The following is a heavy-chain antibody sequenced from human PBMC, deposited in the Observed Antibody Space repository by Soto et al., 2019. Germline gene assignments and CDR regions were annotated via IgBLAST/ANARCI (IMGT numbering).Heavy chain of an antibody. CDR1: GFTFSSYA. V-gene: IGHV3-23*01. CDR3: ASEPGYYYDSSSYYYFDY. Sequence: GGSLRLSCAASGFTFSSYAMSWVRQAPGKGLEWVSAISGSGGSTYYADSVKGRFTISRDNSKNTLYLQMNSLRAEDTAVYYCASEPGYYYDSSSYYYFDYWGQGTLVTVSS. D-gene: IGHD3-22*01. J-gene: IGHJ4*02. CDR2: ISGSGGST.